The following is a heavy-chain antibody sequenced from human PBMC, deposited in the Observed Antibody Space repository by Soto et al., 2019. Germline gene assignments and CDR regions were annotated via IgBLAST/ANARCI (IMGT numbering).Heavy chain of an antibody. V-gene: IGHV4-34*01. D-gene: IGHD6-13*01. Sequence: SDTLSLTFAVYGGSFSGYYLRWIRQPPGKGLEWIGEINNSGRTNYNPFLKSRVTISVDTSKNQFFLKLSSVTAADTAVYYCASLRKLAAAGEQGINYYYYGMDVWGQGTTVS. J-gene: IGHJ6*02. CDR2: INNSGRT. CDR1: GGSFSGYY. CDR3: ASLRKLAAAGEQGINYYYYGMDV.